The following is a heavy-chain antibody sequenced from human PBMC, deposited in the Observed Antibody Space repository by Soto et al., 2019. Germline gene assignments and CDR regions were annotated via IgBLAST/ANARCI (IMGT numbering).Heavy chain of an antibody. CDR2: ISYDGSNK. V-gene: IGHV3-30-3*01. J-gene: IGHJ3*02. D-gene: IGHD6-19*01. Sequence: PGGSLRVSCAASGFTFSSYAMHWVRQAPGKGLEWVAVISYDGSNKYYADSVKGRFTISRDNSKNTLYLQMNSLRAEDTAVYYCARALRSGWIGDAFDIWGQGTMVPVSS. CDR3: ARALRSGWIGDAFDI. CDR1: GFTFSSYA.